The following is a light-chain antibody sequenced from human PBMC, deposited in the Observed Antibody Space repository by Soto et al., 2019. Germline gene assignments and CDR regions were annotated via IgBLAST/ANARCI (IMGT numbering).Light chain of an antibody. CDR2: NNN. CDR3: AAWDHSLNGVV. J-gene: IGLJ3*02. Sequence: QSVLTQPTSASGTPGQRVTIACSGSSSNIGSTTVKWYQQLPGTAPKLLIYNNNQRPSGVPDRFSGSKSGTSASLAISGLQSEDEADYYCAAWDHSLNGVVFGGGTKLTVL. V-gene: IGLV1-44*01. CDR1: SSNIGSTT.